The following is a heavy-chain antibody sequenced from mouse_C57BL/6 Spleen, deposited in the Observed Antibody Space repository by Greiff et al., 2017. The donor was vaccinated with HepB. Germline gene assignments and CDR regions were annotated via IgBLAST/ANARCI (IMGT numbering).Heavy chain of an antibody. V-gene: IGHV1-53*01. J-gene: IGHJ3*01. CDR1: GYTFTSYW. CDR3: ARDYYDEGAWFAY. D-gene: IGHD1-1*01. CDR2: INPSNGGT. Sequence: QVHVKQPGTELVKPGASVKLSCKASGYTFTSYWMHWVKQRPGQGLEWIGNINPSNGGTNYNEKFKSKATLTVDKSSSTAYMQLSSLTSEDSAVYYCARDYYDEGAWFAYWGQGTLVTVSA.